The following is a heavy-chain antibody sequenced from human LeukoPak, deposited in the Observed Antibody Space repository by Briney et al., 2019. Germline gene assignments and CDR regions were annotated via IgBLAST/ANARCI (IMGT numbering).Heavy chain of an antibody. V-gene: IGHV4-34*01. Sequence: PSETLSLTCAVHGGSCDDYYCSWIRQPPGKGLEWIGEIHPHGIFYYNSSLESRVTISIDTSKTQFSLRLTSVTAADTAFYYCARGRDRSKAGDLWGQGSLVTVSS. CDR2: IHPHGIF. D-gene: IGHD5-24*01. J-gene: IGHJ5*02. CDR1: GGSCDDYY. CDR3: ARGRDRSKAGDL.